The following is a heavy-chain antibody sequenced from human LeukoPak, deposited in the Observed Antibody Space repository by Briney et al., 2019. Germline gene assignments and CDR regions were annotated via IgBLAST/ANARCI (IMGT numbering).Heavy chain of an antibody. J-gene: IGHJ3*02. V-gene: IGHV3-74*01. CDR3: AAEHDGFDI. Sequence: GGSLKLSCAASRFSFSNSWMHWVRQTPGKGLEWVSSIRGDGGDTTYADSVKGRFTISRDNAKNTLYLQVNSLRADDTAVYYCAAEHDGFDIWGQGTMVTVSS. CDR1: RFSFSNSW. CDR2: IRGDGGDT.